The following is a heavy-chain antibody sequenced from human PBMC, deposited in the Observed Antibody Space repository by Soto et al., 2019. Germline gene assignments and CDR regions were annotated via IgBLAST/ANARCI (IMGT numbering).Heavy chain of an antibody. CDR1: GGTFGNSA. Sequence: QVHLVQSGAEVKKPGSSVTVSCKASGGTFGNSAISWVRQAPGQGLEWMGGIIPIFPTPDYAQKFEGRVTMTEDESTRTACMALCSLRSQESVVYYCARIKDLLAAGGNYDSAMDVWGQGTRVTVSS. D-gene: IGHD2-15*01. V-gene: IGHV1-69*12. J-gene: IGHJ6*02. CDR3: ARIKDLLAAGGNYDSAMDV. CDR2: IIPIFPTP.